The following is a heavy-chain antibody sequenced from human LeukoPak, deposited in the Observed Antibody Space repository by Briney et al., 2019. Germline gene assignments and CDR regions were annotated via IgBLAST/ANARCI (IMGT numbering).Heavy chain of an antibody. J-gene: IGHJ4*02. V-gene: IGHV4-31*11. D-gene: IGHD6-6*01. CDR2: IYYSGST. CDR1: GGSISSGGYY. CDR3: ARNEYSEFDY. Sequence: PSGTLSLTCAVSGGSISSGGYYWSWIRQHPGKGLEWIGYIYYSGSTYYNPSLKSRVTISVDTSKNQFSLKLSSVTAADTAVYYCARNEYSEFDYWGQGTLVTVSS.